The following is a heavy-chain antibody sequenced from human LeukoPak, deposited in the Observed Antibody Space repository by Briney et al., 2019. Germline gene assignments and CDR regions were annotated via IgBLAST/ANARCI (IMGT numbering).Heavy chain of an antibody. CDR2: IYSGGST. CDR1: GFTVSSNY. Sequence: GGSLRLSCAASGFTVSSNYMSWVRQAPGKGLEWVSVIYSGGSTYYADSVKGRFTISRDNSKNTLYLQMNSLRAEDTAVYYCARVPLYCSSASCYYYYYYMDVWGKGTTVTISS. J-gene: IGHJ6*03. D-gene: IGHD2-2*01. CDR3: ARVPLYCSSASCYYYYYYMDV. V-gene: IGHV3-66*01.